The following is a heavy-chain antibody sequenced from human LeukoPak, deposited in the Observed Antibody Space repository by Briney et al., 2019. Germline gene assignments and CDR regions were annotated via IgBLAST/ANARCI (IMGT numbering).Heavy chain of an antibody. CDR2: ISRGGGTT. V-gene: IGHV3-23*01. CDR1: GFSFNKNA. D-gene: IGHD2-2*01. J-gene: IGHJ3*01. CDR3: AKDRSSWPHDAFDV. Sequence: AGGSLRLSCGASGFSFNKNAMSWVRQAPGKGLEWVSCISRGGGTTSYAQSVKGRFTISRDNSKNTVYLQMNGLRAEDTAVYYCAKDRSSWPHDAFDVWGQGTMVTVSA.